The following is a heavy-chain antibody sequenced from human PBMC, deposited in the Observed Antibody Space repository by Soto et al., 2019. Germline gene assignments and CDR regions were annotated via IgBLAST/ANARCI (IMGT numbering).Heavy chain of an antibody. V-gene: IGHV4-39*01. CDR3: ARHSAVTTIDY. J-gene: IGHJ4*02. CDR1: GGSISSSSYY. D-gene: IGHD4-17*01. Sequence: SETLSLTCTVSGGSISSSSYYWGWIRQPPGKGLEWIGSIYYSGSTYYNPSLKSRVTISVDTSKNQFSLKLSSVTAADTAVYYCARHSAVTTIDYWGQGTLVTVSS. CDR2: IYYSGST.